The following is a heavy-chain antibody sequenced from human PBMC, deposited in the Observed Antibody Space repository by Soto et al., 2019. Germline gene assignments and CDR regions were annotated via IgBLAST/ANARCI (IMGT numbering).Heavy chain of an antibody. V-gene: IGHV1-2*02. CDR3: TSENTESTGALYDAFKS. CDR2: MNPKSGGA. J-gene: IGHJ3*02. D-gene: IGHD2-8*02. CDR1: GYTFTDYY. Sequence: ASVKVSCKTSGYTFTDYYTHWVRQAPGQGLEWMGWMNPKSGGAYFAQKFQGRVTLTRDTSIGTAYIEVNSLTSDDTAVYSCTSENTESTGALYDAFKSSGQGKRVTV.